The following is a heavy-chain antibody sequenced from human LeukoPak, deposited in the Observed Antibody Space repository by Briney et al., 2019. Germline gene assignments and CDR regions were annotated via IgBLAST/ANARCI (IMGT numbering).Heavy chain of an antibody. Sequence: SETLSLTCTVSGGSISNYYWSWIRQPAGKGLEWIGRIYSSGDTNYNPSLKSRVTMSVDTSKNQFSLKLSTVTAADTAVYYCARHRVAGKGRPNWFDPWGQGTLVTVSS. V-gene: IGHV4-4*07. CDR1: GGSISNYY. CDR2: IYSSGDT. CDR3: ARHRVAGKGRPNWFDP. D-gene: IGHD6-19*01. J-gene: IGHJ5*02.